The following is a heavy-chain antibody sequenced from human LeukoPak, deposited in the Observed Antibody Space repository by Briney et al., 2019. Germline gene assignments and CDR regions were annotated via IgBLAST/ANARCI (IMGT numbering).Heavy chain of an antibody. J-gene: IGHJ4*02. Sequence: SETLSLTCTVSGVSISSSTYYWGWIRQPPGKGLEWIGTIYSSGSTYYNSSLKSRVTISVDTSKNHFSLKLNSVTAADTAVYYCARDPYSGYGRFDYWGQGTLVTVSS. CDR1: GVSISSSTYY. CDR3: ARDPYSGYGRFDY. CDR2: IYSSGST. D-gene: IGHD5-12*01. V-gene: IGHV4-39*07.